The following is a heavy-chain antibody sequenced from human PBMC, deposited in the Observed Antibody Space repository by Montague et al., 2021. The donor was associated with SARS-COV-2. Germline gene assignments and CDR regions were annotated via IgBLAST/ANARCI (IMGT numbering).Heavy chain of an antibody. Sequence: SETLSLTCRVSGDSISTRTWWTWVRQTPGKGLEWIGEIFHSGTINYNPXXESRVSISVDKSNNQFSLRLSSLIAADTAVYYCATLSRRTAAGTRDYFGLDVWGQGTTVVVSS. CDR2: IFHSGTI. V-gene: IGHV4-4*02. CDR1: GDSISTRTW. CDR3: ATLSRRTAAGTRDYFGLDV. J-gene: IGHJ6*02. D-gene: IGHD6-13*01.